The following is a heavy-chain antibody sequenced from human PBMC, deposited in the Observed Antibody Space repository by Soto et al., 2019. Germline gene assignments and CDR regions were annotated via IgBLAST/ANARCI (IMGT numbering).Heavy chain of an antibody. Sequence: ASVKVSCKASGYTFTGYYMHWVRQAPGQGLEWMGWINPNSGGTNYAQKFQGWVTMTRDTSISTAYMELSRLRSDDTAVYYCARVRYFSSTSFRGGAWMGWLRGRYGAFDIWGQGTMVTVSS. J-gene: IGHJ3*02. D-gene: IGHD2-2*01. CDR3: ARVRYFSSTSFRGGAWMGWLRGRYGAFDI. CDR2: INPNSGGT. V-gene: IGHV1-2*04. CDR1: GYTFTGYY.